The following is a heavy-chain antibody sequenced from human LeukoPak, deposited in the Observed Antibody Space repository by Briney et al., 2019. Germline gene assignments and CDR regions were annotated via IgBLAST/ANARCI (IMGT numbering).Heavy chain of an antibody. CDR3: AKGEFGRGWPN. D-gene: IGHD6-19*01. CDR2: ISNNGVNR. Sequence: GGSLSLSCAASGFTFSSYALNWVRQAPRKGLEWVSGISNNGVNRNYADSVKGRFTISRDNSKNTLYLQMNSLRAEDTAVYYCAKGEFGRGWPNWGQGTLVTVSS. V-gene: IGHV3-23*01. CDR1: GFTFSSYA. J-gene: IGHJ4*02.